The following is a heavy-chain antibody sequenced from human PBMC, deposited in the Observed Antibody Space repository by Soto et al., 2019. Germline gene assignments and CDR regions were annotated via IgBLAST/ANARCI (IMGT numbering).Heavy chain of an antibody. CDR1: GGSISSYY. V-gene: IGHV4-59*01. J-gene: IGHJ6*02. CDR2: IYYSGST. Sequence: SETLSLTCTVSGGSISSYYWSWIRQPPGKGLEWIGYIYYSGSTNYNPSLKSRVTISVDTSKNQFSLKLSSVTAADTAVYYCARDIVGAPYYYYYYGMDVWGQGTTVTVSS. CDR3: ARDIVGAPYYYYYYGMDV. D-gene: IGHD1-26*01.